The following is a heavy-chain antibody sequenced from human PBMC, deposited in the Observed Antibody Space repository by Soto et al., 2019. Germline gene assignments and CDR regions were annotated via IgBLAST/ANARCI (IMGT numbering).Heavy chain of an antibody. V-gene: IGHV4-34*01. CDR1: GGSFSGYY. D-gene: IGHD2-8*01. Sequence: QVQLQQWGAGLLTPSETLSLTCAVYGGSFSGYYWTCLRQPPVTGLEWIGEINPSGRTNYTPSLKRRAPIAVETPTKESSLTLTSVAAAQTVVYYCARDKINGLFDYWGQGTLVSVSS. CDR3: ARDKINGLFDY. J-gene: IGHJ4*02. CDR2: INPSGRT.